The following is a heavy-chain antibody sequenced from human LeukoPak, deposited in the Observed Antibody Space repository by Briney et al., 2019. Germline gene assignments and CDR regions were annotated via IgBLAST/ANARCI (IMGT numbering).Heavy chain of an antibody. CDR2: ISTYNGNT. V-gene: IGHV1-18*01. Sequence: GASVKVSRKASGYTLRRYGITWVRQAPGQGLEWVGWISTYNGNTKYPQKLQGRVTLTTDTSPRKPYMEPKSLRSDDTAVYYCARGPIIDIVIVPAADDYCYMDVWGKGTTVTVSS. CDR3: ARGPIIDIVIVPAADDYCYMDV. CDR1: GYTLRRYG. J-gene: IGHJ6*03. D-gene: IGHD2-2*01.